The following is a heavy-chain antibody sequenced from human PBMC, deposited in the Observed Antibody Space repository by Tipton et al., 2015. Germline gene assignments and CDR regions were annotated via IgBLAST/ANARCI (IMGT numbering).Heavy chain of an antibody. CDR2: IYYTGST. CDR3: ARDLEHGMDV. CDR1: GDSINRYY. D-gene: IGHD5-24*01. Sequence: TLSLTCSVSGDSINRYYWSWIRQPPGKGLECIGYIYYTGSTHYNPSLKSRVTISTDTSKNQFSLKLSSVTAADTAVYYCARDLEHGMDVWGQGTTVTVSS. V-gene: IGHV4-59*01. J-gene: IGHJ6*02.